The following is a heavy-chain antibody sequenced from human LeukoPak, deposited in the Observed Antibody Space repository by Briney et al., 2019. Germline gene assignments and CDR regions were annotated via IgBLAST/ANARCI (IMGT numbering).Heavy chain of an antibody. CDR1: AFTFSSYA. V-gene: IGHV3-23*01. CDR2: LVDGGGNT. CDR3: ARVLAAAVIAPHFDD. Sequence: AGSLSLSCAASAFTFSSYAMSWVRQGQGKGLEWVSALVDGGGNTAYTDSVKGRFTIARDNCKNTLYLQMHSMRAADAAVCYLARVLAAAVIAPHFDDWGQGTLVTVSS. J-gene: IGHJ4*02. D-gene: IGHD6-13*01.